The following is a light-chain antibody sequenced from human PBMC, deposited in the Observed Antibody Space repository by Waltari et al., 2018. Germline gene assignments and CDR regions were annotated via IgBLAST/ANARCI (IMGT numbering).Light chain of an antibody. V-gene: IGKV3-20*01. CDR2: DAS. CDR3: QKYGSLPAT. Sequence: IMLTQSPGTLSLSPGERATLSCRASQSISRYLAWYQQKPGQAPRLLIYDASTRATGIPDRVSGSGSGTDFSLTISRLEPEDFAVYYCQKYGSLPATFGQGTKVEIK. CDR1: QSISRY. J-gene: IGKJ1*01.